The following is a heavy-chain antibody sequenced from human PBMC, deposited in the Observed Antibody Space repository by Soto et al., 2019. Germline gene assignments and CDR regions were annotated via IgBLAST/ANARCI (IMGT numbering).Heavy chain of an antibody. CDR1: GGSFSGYY. Sequence: PSETLSLTCAVYGGSFSGYYWSWIRQPPGKGLEWIGEINHSGSTNYNPSLKSRVTISVDTSKNQFSLKLSSVTAADTAVYYCASQSITMVRGVIVVWFDPWGQGTLVTVSS. CDR3: ASQSITMVRGVIVVWFDP. CDR2: INHSGST. V-gene: IGHV4-34*01. D-gene: IGHD3-10*01. J-gene: IGHJ5*02.